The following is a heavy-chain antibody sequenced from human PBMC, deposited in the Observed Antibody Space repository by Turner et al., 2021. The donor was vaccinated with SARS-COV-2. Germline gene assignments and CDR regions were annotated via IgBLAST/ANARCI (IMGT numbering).Heavy chain of an antibody. CDR2: IVLGDSDI. CDR1: GYSFCSYW. J-gene: IGHJ3*02. V-gene: IGHV5-51*03. Sequence: EVQLVQSGAEVKQPGESLTISCKGSGYSFCSYWIGWVRQMPGKGLKWMGIIVLGDSDIRYSPSCQGQVTISADKSISTAYLQWSSLKASDTAMYYCARPLYSSSWSDLSMSAFDIWGQGTMVTVSS. CDR3: ARPLYSSSWSDLSMSAFDI. D-gene: IGHD6-13*01.